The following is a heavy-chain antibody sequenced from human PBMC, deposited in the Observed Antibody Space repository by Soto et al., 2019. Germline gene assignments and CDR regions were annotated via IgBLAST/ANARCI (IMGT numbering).Heavy chain of an antibody. D-gene: IGHD4-4*01. V-gene: IGHV4-31*03. CDR1: GGSISSGGYY. Sequence: PSETLSLTCTVSGGSISSGGYYWSWIRQHPGKGLEWIGYIYYSGSTYYNPSLKSRVTISVDTSKYQFSLKLSSVTAADTAVYYCASKKGDYNWYFDLWGRGTLVTVSS. CDR3: ASKKGDYNWYFDL. J-gene: IGHJ2*01. CDR2: IYYSGST.